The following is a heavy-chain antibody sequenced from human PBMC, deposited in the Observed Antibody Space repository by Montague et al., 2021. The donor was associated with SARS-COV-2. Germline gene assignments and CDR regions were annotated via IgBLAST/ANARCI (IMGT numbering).Heavy chain of an antibody. CDR2: TCYRSRWSN. J-gene: IGHJ4*02. CDR1: GDSVSSNSAT. V-gene: IGHV6-1*01. Sequence: CAISGDSVSSNSATWHWIRQSPSRGLEWLGRTCYRSRWSNDYAVSVRSRIIINPDTSTNQFSLQLSSVTPEDTAVYFCARERWAVGVSFDYWGQGTLVTVSS. CDR3: ARERWAVGVSFDY. D-gene: IGHD1-26*01.